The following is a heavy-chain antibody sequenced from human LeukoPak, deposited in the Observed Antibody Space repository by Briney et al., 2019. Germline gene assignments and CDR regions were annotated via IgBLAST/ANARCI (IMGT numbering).Heavy chain of an antibody. Sequence: GGSLRLSCAASGFTFSDYAMSWVRQAPGKGLEWVANIKHDGSEKYSVDSVKGRFTISRDNAKNSLYLQMNSLRAEDTAVYYCAREKFDYWGQGTLVTVSS. CDR2: IKHDGSEK. J-gene: IGHJ4*02. CDR3: AREKFDY. CDR1: GFTFSDYA. V-gene: IGHV3-7*03.